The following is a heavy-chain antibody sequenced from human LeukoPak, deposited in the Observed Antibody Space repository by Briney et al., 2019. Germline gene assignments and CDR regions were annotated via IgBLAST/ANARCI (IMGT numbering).Heavy chain of an antibody. CDR3: AKGGSSSWRYYFDY. V-gene: IGHV3-9*01. D-gene: IGHD6-13*01. CDR1: GFTFDDYA. J-gene: IGHJ4*02. Sequence: GGSLRLSCAASGFTFDDYAMHWVRQAPGKGLEWVSGISWNSGSIGYADSVKGRFTISRDSAKNSLYLQMNSLRAEDTALYYCAKGGSSSWRYYFDYWGQGTLVTVSS. CDR2: ISWNSGSI.